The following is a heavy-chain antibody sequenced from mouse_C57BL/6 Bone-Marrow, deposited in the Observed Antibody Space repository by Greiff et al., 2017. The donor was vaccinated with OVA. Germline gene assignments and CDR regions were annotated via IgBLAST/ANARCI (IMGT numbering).Heavy chain of an antibody. CDR2: IDPENGDT. J-gene: IGHJ4*01. V-gene: IGHV14-4*01. Sequence: EVHLVESGAELVRPGASVKLSCTASGFNIKDDYMHWVKQRPEQGLEWIGGIDPENGDTEYASKFQGKATITADTSSNTAYLQLSSLTSEDTAVYYCTTLGQGAMDYWGQGTSVTVSS. D-gene: IGHD3-3*01. CDR3: TTLGQGAMDY. CDR1: GFNIKDDY.